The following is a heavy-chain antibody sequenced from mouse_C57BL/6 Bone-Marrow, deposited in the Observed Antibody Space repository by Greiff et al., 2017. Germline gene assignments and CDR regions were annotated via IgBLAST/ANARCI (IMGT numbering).Heavy chain of an antibody. J-gene: IGHJ4*01. V-gene: IGHV5-4*03. CDR2: ISDGGSYT. Sequence: EVKLMESGGGLVKPGGSLKLSCAASGFTFSSYAMSWVRQTPEKRLEWVATISDGGSYTYYPDNVKGQFTISRDNAKNNLYLQMSHLKSEDTAMYYCARVYAMDYWGQGTSVTVSS. CDR1: GFTFSSYA. CDR3: ARVYAMDY.